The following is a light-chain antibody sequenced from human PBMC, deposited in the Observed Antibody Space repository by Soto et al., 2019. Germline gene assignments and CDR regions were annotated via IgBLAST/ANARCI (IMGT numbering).Light chain of an antibody. Sequence: QSVLTQPPSASGSPGXSVXISCTXTSSDVGGYNYVSWXQQHPXKAPKLMIYXXNKRPSGXPDRFSGSKSGNTASLTVSGLQAEDEAXYYCSSYAGXSNVFGTGTKVTVL. CDR2: XXN. CDR1: SSDVGGYNY. CDR3: SSYAGXSNV. J-gene: IGLJ1*01. V-gene: IGLV2-8*01.